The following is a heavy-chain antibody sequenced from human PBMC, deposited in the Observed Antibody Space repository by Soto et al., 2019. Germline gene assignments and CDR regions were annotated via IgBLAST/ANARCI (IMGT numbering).Heavy chain of an antibody. J-gene: IGHJ6*02. D-gene: IGHD6-19*01. CDR1: RVAFSKFI. CDR3: AKVRYSSPMGYYYGMDV. Sequence: QAQLEQSGGEVKKPGSSVKVSCKASRVAFSKFIVTGVRQAPGLGLEQVGGIIPIFGTADYAQKFQGRVTITADESTSTSYMEVNNLRSVDTGVYYCAKVRYSSPMGYYYGMDVWGQGTTVTVSS. V-gene: IGHV1-69*01. CDR2: IIPIFGTA.